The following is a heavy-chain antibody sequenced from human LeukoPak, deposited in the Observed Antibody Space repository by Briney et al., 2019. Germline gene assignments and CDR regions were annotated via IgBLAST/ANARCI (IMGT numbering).Heavy chain of an antibody. Sequence: SETLSLTCTVSGGSISSGGYYWGWIRQPPGKGLEWIGSIYYSGSTYYNPSLKSRVTISVDTSKNQFSLKLSSVTAADTAVYYCARRGYDFWSGYYPPYNWFDPWGQGTLVTVSS. J-gene: IGHJ5*02. CDR3: ARRGYDFWSGYYPPYNWFDP. D-gene: IGHD3-3*01. CDR1: GGSISSGGYY. V-gene: IGHV4-39*01. CDR2: IYYSGST.